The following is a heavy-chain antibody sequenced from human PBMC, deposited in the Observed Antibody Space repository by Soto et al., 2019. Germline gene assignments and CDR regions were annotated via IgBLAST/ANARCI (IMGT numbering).Heavy chain of an antibody. CDR2: ISSDGGTT. CDR1: GFTFSSYW. CDR3: ARLLIADYSSSWYLRSFDY. J-gene: IGHJ4*02. D-gene: IGHD6-13*01. V-gene: IGHV3-74*01. Sequence: PGGSLRLSCAASGFTFSSYWMHWVRQAPGKGLVWVSRISSDGGTTSYADSVKGRFTISGDNAKNTLYLQMNSLRAEDTAVYYCARLLIADYSSSWYLRSFDYWGQGALVTVSS.